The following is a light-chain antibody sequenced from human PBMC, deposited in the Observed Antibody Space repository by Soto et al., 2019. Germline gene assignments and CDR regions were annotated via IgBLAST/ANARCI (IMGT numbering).Light chain of an antibody. Sequence: QSVLTQPASVTGSPGQSITISCTGTSSDVGGNNHVSWYQQYPGTAPKLMIYEVTDRPSGVSDRFSGSKSGNTASLTISGLQPEDEADYYCTSYTIKRSWVFGGGTQLTVL. CDR1: SSDVGGNNH. J-gene: IGLJ3*02. CDR2: EVT. V-gene: IGLV2-14*01. CDR3: TSYTIKRSWV.